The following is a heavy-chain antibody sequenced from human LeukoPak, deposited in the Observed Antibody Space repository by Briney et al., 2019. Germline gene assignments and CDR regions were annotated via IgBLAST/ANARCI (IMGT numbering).Heavy chain of an antibody. V-gene: IGHV3-7*01. J-gene: IGHJ6*03. CDR3: AKGRVNMDV. Sequence: GGSLRLSCIASGLTFSDSWMSWVRQAPGKGLESVANVKQDGSETYYVDSVKGRFTISRDNARNSVHLQMDSLRVEDTAIYYCAKGRVNMDVWGKGTTVTVSS. CDR2: VKQDGSET. D-gene: IGHD4-23*01. CDR1: GLTFSDSW.